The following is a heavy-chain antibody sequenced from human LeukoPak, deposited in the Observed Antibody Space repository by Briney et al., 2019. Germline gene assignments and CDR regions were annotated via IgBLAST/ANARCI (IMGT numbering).Heavy chain of an antibody. CDR3: ARDRGSLLWFGALFPFDP. J-gene: IGHJ5*02. CDR2: INPNSGGT. V-gene: IGHV1-2*02. Sequence: GASVKVSCKASGYTFTGYYMHWVRQAPGQGLEWMGWINPNSGGTNYAQKFQGRVTMTRDTSISTAYMELSRLRSDDTAVYYCARDRGSLLWFGALFPFDPWGQGTLVTVSS. CDR1: GYTFTGYY. D-gene: IGHD3-10*01.